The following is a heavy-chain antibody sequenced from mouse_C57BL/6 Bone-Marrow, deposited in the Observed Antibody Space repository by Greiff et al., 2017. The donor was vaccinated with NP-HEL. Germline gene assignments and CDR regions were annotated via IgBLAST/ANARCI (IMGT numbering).Heavy chain of an antibody. D-gene: IGHD4-1*01. CDR1: GFSLTSYA. CDR2: IWTGGGT. CDR3: ARRTNWDLYYAMDY. Sequence: VQGVESGPGLVAPSQSLSITCTVSGFSLTSYAISWVRQPPGKGLEWLGVIWTGGGTNYNSALKSRLSISKDNSKSQVFLKMNSLQTDDTARYYCARRTNWDLYYAMDYWGQGTSVTVSS. V-gene: IGHV2-9-1*01. J-gene: IGHJ4*01.